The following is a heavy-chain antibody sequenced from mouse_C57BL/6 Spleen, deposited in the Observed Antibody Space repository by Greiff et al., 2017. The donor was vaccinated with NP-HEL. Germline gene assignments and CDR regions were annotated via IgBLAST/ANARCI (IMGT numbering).Heavy chain of an antibody. Sequence: EVQLQQSGGGLVKPGGSLKLSCAASGFTFSDYGMHWVRQAPEKGLEWVAYISSGSSTIYYADTVKGRFTISRDNAKNTLFLQMTSLRSEDTAMYYCARPPRWNYYAMDYWGQGTSVTVSS. V-gene: IGHV5-17*01. CDR2: ISSGSSTI. CDR3: ARPPRWNYYAMDY. J-gene: IGHJ4*01. CDR1: GFTFSDYG.